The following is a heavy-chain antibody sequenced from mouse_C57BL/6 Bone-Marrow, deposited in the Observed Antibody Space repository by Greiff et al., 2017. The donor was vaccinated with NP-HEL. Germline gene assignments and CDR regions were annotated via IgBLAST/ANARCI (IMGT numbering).Heavy chain of an antibody. CDR1: GYTFTSYW. CDR2: IDPSDSYT. Sequence: VKLQESGAELVKPGASVKLSCKASGYTFTSYWMQWVKQRPGQGLEWIGEIDPSDSYTNYNQKFKGKATLTVDTSSSTAYMQLSSLTSEDSAVYYCARWSDYGYDRGWFAYWGQGTLVTVSA. CDR3: ARWSDYGYDRGWFAY. D-gene: IGHD2-2*01. J-gene: IGHJ3*01. V-gene: IGHV1-50*01.